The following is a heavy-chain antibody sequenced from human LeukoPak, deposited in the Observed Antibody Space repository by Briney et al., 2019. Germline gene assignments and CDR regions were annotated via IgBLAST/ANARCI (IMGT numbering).Heavy chain of an antibody. CDR1: GFTFDDYA. Sequence: GGSLRLSCAASGFTFDDYAMHWVRQAPGKGLEWVSGISWNSGSIGYADSVKGRFTISRDNAKNSLDLQMHSLRAEDTALYYCAKEKGTGDGGWYSIHDYWGQGTLVTVSS. J-gene: IGHJ4*02. CDR3: AKEKGTGDGGWYSIHDY. CDR2: ISWNSGSI. D-gene: IGHD6-19*01. V-gene: IGHV3-9*01.